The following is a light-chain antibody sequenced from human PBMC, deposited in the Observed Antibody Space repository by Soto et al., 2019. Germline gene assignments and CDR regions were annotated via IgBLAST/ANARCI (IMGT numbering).Light chain of an antibody. Sequence: EIVLTQSPATLSLSPGERATLSCRASPSVSSYLAWYQQKPGQAPRLLIYDASNRATGIPARFSGSGSGTDFALTISSLEPEDFAVYYCQQRSNWLFGGGTKVEIK. CDR2: DAS. CDR3: QQRSNWL. V-gene: IGKV3-11*01. J-gene: IGKJ4*01. CDR1: PSVSSY.